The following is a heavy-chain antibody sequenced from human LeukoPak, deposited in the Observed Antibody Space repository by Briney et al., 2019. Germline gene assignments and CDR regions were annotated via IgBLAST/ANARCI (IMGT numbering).Heavy chain of an antibody. Sequence: SETLALTCTVSGGSISSYYWSWIRQPPGKGLEWIGYIYYSGSTNHNPCLKSRVTISVDTSKNQFSLKLSSVTAADTAVYYCASGYSGYDRILELDYWGQGTLVTVSS. D-gene: IGHD5-12*01. J-gene: IGHJ4*02. CDR3: ASGYSGYDRILELDY. CDR2: IYYSGST. CDR1: GGSISSYY. V-gene: IGHV4-59*01.